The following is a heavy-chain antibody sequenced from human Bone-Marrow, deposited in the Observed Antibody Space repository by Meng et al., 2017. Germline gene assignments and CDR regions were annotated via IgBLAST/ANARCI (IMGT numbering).Heavy chain of an antibody. J-gene: IGHJ4*02. V-gene: IGHV3-9*01. CDR1: GFTFDDYA. D-gene: IGHD5-18*01. CDR2: ISWNSGSI. Sequence: GGPLRLSCAASGFTFDDYAMHWVRQAPGKGLEWVSGISWNSGSIGYADSVKGRFTISRDNAKNSLYLQMNSLRAEDTALYYCAKSTGYSYGLRLDYWGQGTLVTVSS. CDR3: AKSTGYSYGLRLDY.